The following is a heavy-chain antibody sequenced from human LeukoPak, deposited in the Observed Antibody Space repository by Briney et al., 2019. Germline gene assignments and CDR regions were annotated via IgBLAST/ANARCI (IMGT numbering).Heavy chain of an antibody. Sequence: GESLQISCQGSGYSFTSYWIGWVRQMPGKGLEWMGIIYPGDSDTRYSPSFQGQVTIPADKSISTAYLQWSSLKASDTAMYYCARGKPGLGYYFDYWGQGTLVTVSS. CDR1: GYSFTSYW. CDR2: IYPGDSDT. CDR3: ARGKPGLGYYFDY. J-gene: IGHJ4*02. D-gene: IGHD3/OR15-3a*01. V-gene: IGHV5-51*01.